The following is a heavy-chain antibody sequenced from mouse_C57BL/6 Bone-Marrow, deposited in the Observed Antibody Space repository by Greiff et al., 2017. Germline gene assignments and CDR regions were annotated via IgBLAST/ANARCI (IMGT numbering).Heavy chain of an antibody. Sequence: VQLQQSGAELARPGASVKLSCKASGYTFTSYGISWVKQRTGQGLEWIGEIYPRSGNTYSNEKFKGKATLTADKSSSTAYMELRSLTSEDSAVYFCARATMVTQFAYWGQGTLVTVSA. CDR1: GYTFTSYG. J-gene: IGHJ3*01. V-gene: IGHV1-81*01. D-gene: IGHD2-2*01. CDR2: IYPRSGNT. CDR3: ARATMVTQFAY.